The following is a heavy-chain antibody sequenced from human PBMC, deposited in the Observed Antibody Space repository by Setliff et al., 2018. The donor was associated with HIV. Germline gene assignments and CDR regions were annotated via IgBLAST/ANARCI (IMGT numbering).Heavy chain of an antibody. V-gene: IGHV5-51*01. J-gene: IGHJ6*02. D-gene: IGHD6-19*01. CDR1: GYSFTSYW. CDR3: AKHLSPGSGWYSKARGMDV. Sequence: GESLKISCKGSGYSFTSYWIGWVRQMPGKGLEWMGIIYPGDSDTRYSPSFQGQVTISADKSTNTAFLQWSSLKASDTAMYYCAKHLSPGSGWYSKARGMDVWGQGTTVTVSS. CDR2: IYPGDSDT.